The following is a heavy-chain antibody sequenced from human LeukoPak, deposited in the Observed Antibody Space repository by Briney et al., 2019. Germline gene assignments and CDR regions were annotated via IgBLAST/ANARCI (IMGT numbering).Heavy chain of an antibody. CDR2: LYMNDNT. Sequence: GLESVSILYMNDNTYYADSVKGRFTISRDSSKKTLYLQMNSLRAEDTAVYYCVREDLGIEYWGQGTLVTVS. CDR3: VREDLGIEY. J-gene: IGHJ4*02. D-gene: IGHD3/OR15-3a*01. V-gene: IGHV3-53*01.